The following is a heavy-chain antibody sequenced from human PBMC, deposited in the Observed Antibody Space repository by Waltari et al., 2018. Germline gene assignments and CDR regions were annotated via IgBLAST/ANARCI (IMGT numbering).Heavy chain of an antibody. D-gene: IGHD3-9*01. CDR1: GLTVSRPL. CDR2: INDDGSRT. J-gene: IGHJ4*02. Sequence: EVQMVESGGGLVQPGGALRRAWAAAGLTVSRPLMHWVRQGPGKGLVWVARINDDGSRTAYADSVKGRVTISRDNAKNILYLEMSSLTAEDTAVYYCGRESTTDWYVDHWGQGTLVTVSS. CDR3: GRESTTDWYVDH. V-gene: IGHV3-74*01.